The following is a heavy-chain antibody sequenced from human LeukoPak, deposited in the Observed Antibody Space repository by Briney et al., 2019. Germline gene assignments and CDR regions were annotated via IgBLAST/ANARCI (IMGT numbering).Heavy chain of an antibody. J-gene: IGHJ4*02. V-gene: IGHV5-51*01. CDR3: ARPDCSGGSCYSAPFGY. CDR1: GYSFTSYW. D-gene: IGHD2-15*01. CDR2: IYPGDSDT. Sequence: GESLKISCKGSGYSFTSYWIGWVRPMPGKGLEWMGIIYPGDSDTRYSPSFQGQVTISADKSISTAYLQWSSLKASDTAMYYCARPDCSGGSCYSAPFGYWGQGTLVTVSS.